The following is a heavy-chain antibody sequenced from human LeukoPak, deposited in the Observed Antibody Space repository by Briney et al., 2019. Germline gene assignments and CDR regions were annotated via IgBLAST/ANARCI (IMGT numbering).Heavy chain of an antibody. CDR1: GYTLTSYY. J-gene: IGHJ4*02. Sequence: ASVKVSCKASGYTLTSYYMHWVRQAPGQGLEWMGKINPSSGATSNAQKFQGRVTMTRDTSTSTVYMELTSLRSEDTAVYYSAREFRSYSDYWGQGTLVTVSS. CDR3: AREFRSYSDY. CDR2: INPSSGAT. V-gene: IGHV1-46*01. D-gene: IGHD3-10*01.